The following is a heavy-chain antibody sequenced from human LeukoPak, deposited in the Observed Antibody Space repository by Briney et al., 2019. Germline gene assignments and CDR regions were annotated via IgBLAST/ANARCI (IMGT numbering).Heavy chain of an antibody. V-gene: IGHV5-51*01. CDR1: GYSFTSYW. Sequence: GESLKISCKGSGYSFTSYWIGWVRQMPGKGLEWMGIIYPGDSDTRYSPSFQGQVTTSADKSISTAYPQWSSLRASDTAMYYCARRPATRIAAAGTSWFDPWGQGTLVTVSS. CDR3: ARRPATRIAAAGTSWFDP. J-gene: IGHJ5*02. CDR2: IYPGDSDT. D-gene: IGHD6-13*01.